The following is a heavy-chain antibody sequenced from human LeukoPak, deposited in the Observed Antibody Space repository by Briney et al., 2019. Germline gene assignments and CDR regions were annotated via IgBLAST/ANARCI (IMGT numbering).Heavy chain of an antibody. CDR3: ARHYVP. CDR2: IYDSEST. Sequence: PSETLSLTCNVSGGSIRSSYYYWGWIRQPPGKGLEWIGSIYDSESTYYNPSLKRRVTISVDTSKNQFSLKLNSVTAADTAVYYCARHYVPWGQGTLVTVSS. D-gene: IGHD3-10*02. J-gene: IGHJ5*02. CDR1: GGSIRSSYYY. V-gene: IGHV4-39*01.